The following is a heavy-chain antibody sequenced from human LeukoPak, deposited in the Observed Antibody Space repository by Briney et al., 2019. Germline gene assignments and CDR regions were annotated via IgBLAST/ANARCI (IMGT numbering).Heavy chain of an antibody. V-gene: IGHV3-23*01. D-gene: IGHD2-2*02. CDR2: IVGDSSKT. J-gene: IGHJ6*03. Sequence: PGGSLRLSCAISGLTHHDYAMTWVRQAPGKGLESVSTIVGDSSKTYYADSVKGRFTISRDNSNYMLFLHMNSLRAEDTAIYYCAKQPYNYYYLDVWGKGTTVTVSS. CDR3: AKQPYNYYYLDV. CDR1: GLTHHDYA.